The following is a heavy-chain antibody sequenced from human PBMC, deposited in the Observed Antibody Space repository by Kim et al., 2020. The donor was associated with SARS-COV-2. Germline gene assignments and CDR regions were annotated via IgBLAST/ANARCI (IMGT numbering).Heavy chain of an antibody. CDR2: IYYSGST. D-gene: IGHD3-10*01. V-gene: IGHV4-59*01. CDR3: ARTIGEGQYNWFDP. J-gene: IGHJ5*02. Sequence: SETLSLTCTVSGGSISSYYWSWIRQPPGKGLEWIGYIYYSGSTNYNPSLKSRVTISVDTSKNQFSLKLSSVTAADTAVYYCARTIGEGQYNWFDPWGQGTLVTVSS. CDR1: GGSISSYY.